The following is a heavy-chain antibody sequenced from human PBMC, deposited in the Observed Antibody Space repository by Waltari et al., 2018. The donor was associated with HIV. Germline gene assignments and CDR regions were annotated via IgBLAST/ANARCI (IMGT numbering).Heavy chain of an antibody. CDR1: GFPFSTYA. D-gene: IGHD6-13*01. V-gene: IGHV3-23*01. CDR3: AKGVGSSSWWYFDS. J-gene: IGHJ4*02. Sequence: EVQLLESGGGLVQPGGSMRLSCPASGFPFSTYAVTWVRQAQGKGLEWVSTITGSVGSTYYADSVKGRFTVSRDNSKNTLYLQMDSLRADDTAVYRCAKGVGSSSWWYFDSWGQGTLVTVSS. CDR2: ITGSVGST.